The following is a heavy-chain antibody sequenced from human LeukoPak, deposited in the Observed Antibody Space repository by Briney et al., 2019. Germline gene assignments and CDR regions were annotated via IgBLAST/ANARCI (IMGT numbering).Heavy chain of an antibody. V-gene: IGHV3-30*18. CDR1: GFTFSSYG. CDR2: ISYDGSNK. CDR3: AKASDDAFDI. J-gene: IGHJ3*02. Sequence: GGSLRLSCAASGFTFSSYGMHWVRQAPGKGLEWVAVISYDGSNKYYADSVKGRFTISRDNSKNTLYLQMSSLRAEDTAVYYCAKASDDAFDIWGQGTMVTVSS.